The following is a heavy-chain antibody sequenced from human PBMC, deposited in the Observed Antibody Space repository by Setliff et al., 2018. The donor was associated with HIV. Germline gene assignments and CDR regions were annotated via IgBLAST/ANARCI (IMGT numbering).Heavy chain of an antibody. CDR2: IANKADSHTI. CDR1: GFTFSDHY. D-gene: IGHD3-16*01. CDR3: TRELAFGRVLAIIWFDP. V-gene: IGHV3-72*01. J-gene: IGHJ5*02. Sequence: PGGSLRLSCAASGFTFSDHYMDWVRQSPGKGLEWVGRIANKADSHTIQYAASVQGRFTISRDVSKNSLFLQMNSLKTEDTAVYYCTRELAFGRVLAIIWFDPWGQGTLVTVSS.